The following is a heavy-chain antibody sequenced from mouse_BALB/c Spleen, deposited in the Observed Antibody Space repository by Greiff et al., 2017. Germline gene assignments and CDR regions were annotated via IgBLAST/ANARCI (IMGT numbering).Heavy chain of an antibody. J-gene: IGHJ3*01. CDR1: GYSITSGYY. V-gene: IGHV3-6*02. Sequence: EVQLQQSGPGLVKPSQSLSLTCSVTGYSITSGYYWNWIRQFPGNKLEWMGYISYDGSNNYNPSLKNRISITRDTSKNQFFLKLNSVTTEDTATYYCANYYGAWFAYWGQGTLVTVSA. CDR2: ISYDGSN. CDR3: ANYYGAWFAY. D-gene: IGHD1-1*01.